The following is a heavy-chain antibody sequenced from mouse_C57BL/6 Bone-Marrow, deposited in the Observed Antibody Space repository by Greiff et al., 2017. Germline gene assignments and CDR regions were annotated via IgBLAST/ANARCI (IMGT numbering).Heavy chain of an antibody. Sequence: VHVKQSGTVLARPGASVKMSCKTSGYTFTSYWMHWVKQRPGQGLEWIGAIYPGHSDTSYNQKFKGKAKLTADTSASTAYMELSSLTNEDSAVYYGTKDGYYDWYFDVWGTGTTVTVSS. V-gene: IGHV1-5*01. J-gene: IGHJ1*03. CDR2: IYPGHSDT. D-gene: IGHD2-3*01. CDR1: GYTFTSYW. CDR3: TKDGYYDWYFDV.